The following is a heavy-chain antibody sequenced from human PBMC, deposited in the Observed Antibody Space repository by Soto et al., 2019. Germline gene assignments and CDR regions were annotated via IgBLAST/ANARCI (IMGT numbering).Heavy chain of an antibody. J-gene: IGHJ6*02. D-gene: IGHD3-10*01. Sequence: GGSLRLSCAASGFTFSSYAMHWVRQAPGKGLEWVAVISYDGSNKYYADSVKGRFTISRDNSKNTLYLQMNSLRAEDTAVYYCAREVSGGVTMVRGVRYYYGMDVWGQGTTVTVSS. CDR2: ISYDGSNK. CDR1: GFTFSSYA. V-gene: IGHV3-30-3*01. CDR3: AREVSGGVTMVRGVRYYYGMDV.